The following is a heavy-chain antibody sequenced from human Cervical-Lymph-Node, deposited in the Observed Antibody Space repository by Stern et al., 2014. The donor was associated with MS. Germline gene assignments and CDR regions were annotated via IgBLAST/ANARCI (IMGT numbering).Heavy chain of an antibody. D-gene: IGHD1/OR15-1a*01. CDR1: GYSFTTYW. V-gene: IGHV1-46*03. J-gene: IGHJ4*02. CDR2: INPSGDYT. CDR3: GRVPTTSTSGGGPDY. Sequence: QLVQSGAEVKKPGASVKVSCQASGYSFTTYWMHWVRQAPGPGLEWMGIINPSGDYTYYPQKFQGRITMNRDTSTSTVYMELSSLRSEDTAVYYCGRVPTTSTSGGGPDYWGQGTLVTVSS.